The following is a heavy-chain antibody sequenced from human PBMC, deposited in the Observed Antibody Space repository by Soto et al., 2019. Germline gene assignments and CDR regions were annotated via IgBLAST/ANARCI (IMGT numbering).Heavy chain of an antibody. Sequence: EVQLVESGGGLVQPGGSLRLSCAASGFTFSSYSMNWVRQAPGKGLEWVSYISSSSRTIYYTDSVKGRFTISRDNAKKSRYLQMNSLRAEDTAVYYCARDKGRSPLDYWGQGTLVTVSS. V-gene: IGHV3-48*01. CDR2: ISSSSRTI. D-gene: IGHD2-15*01. CDR3: ARDKGRSPLDY. J-gene: IGHJ4*02. CDR1: GFTFSSYS.